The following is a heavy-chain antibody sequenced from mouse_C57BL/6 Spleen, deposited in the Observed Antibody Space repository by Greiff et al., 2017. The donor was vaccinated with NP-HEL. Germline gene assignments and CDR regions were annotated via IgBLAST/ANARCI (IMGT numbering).Heavy chain of an antibody. CDR3: ARTRYDGYYGPSYAMDY. D-gene: IGHD2-3*01. Sequence: VQLVESGPGLVQPSQCLSITCTVSGFSLTSYGVHWVRQSPGKGLEWLGVIWSGGSTDYNAAFISRLSISKDNSKSQVFFKMNSLQADDTAIYYCARTRYDGYYGPSYAMDYWGQGTSVTVSS. J-gene: IGHJ4*01. CDR2: IWSGGST. V-gene: IGHV2-2*01. CDR1: GFSLTSYG.